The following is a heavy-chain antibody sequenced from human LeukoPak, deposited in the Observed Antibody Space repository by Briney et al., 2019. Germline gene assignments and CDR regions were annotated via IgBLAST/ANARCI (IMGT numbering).Heavy chain of an antibody. CDR3: AKERYSSSPLDY. D-gene: IGHD6-6*01. CDR2: ISYDGSNK. V-gene: IGHV3-30*19. Sequence: PGGSLRLSCAASGFTFSTYGMHWVRQAPGKGLEWVAVISYDGSNKYYADSVKGRFTISRDNSKNTLYLQMNSLRAEDTAVYYCAKERYSSSPLDYWGQGTLVTVSS. J-gene: IGHJ4*02. CDR1: GFTFSTYG.